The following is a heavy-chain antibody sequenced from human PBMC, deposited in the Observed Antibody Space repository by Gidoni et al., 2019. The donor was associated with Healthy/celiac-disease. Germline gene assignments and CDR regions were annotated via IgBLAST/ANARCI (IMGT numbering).Heavy chain of an antibody. CDR1: GFTFGDYA. Sequence: EVQLVESGGGLVQPGRSLRLSCTASGFTFGDYAMSWFRQAPGKGLEWVGFIRSKAYGGTTEYAASVKGRFTISRDDSKSIAYLQMNSLKTEDTAVYYCTREVAYCGGDCYSDYWGQGTLVTVSS. V-gene: IGHV3-49*03. D-gene: IGHD2-21*01. J-gene: IGHJ4*02. CDR2: IRSKAYGGTT. CDR3: TREVAYCGGDCYSDY.